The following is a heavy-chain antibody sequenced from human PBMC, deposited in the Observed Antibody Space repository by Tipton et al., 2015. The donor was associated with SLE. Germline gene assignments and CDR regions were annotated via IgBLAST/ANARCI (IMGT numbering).Heavy chain of an antibody. Sequence: AVSGFTFSSYSMNWVRQAPGKGLEWVSYISRSSSTIYYADSVKGRFTISRDNANNSLYLQMNSLRAEDTAVYYCARAHPPGSSRGGGDGLHWGQGTLVTVPS. CDR1: GFTFSSYS. J-gene: IGHJ4*02. CDR3: ARAHPPGSSRGGGDGLH. V-gene: IGHV3-48*01. CDR2: ISRSSSTI. D-gene: IGHD2-2*01.